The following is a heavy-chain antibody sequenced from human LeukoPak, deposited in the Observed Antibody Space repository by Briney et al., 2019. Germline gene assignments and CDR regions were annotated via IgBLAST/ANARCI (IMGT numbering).Heavy chain of an antibody. CDR3: ARLGSTPYDSSSYYYRPFDC. D-gene: IGHD3-22*01. CDR1: GYSFTSYW. V-gene: IGHV5-51*01. J-gene: IGHJ4*02. CDR2: IYRGDSDT. Sequence: GESLKISCKGSGYSFTSYWIGWVRQMPGKGVEWMGIIYRGDSDTRYSPSFQGQVTISVDKSISTAYLQWSSLKASDTAMYYCARLGSTPYDSSSYYYRPFDCWGQGTLVTVSS.